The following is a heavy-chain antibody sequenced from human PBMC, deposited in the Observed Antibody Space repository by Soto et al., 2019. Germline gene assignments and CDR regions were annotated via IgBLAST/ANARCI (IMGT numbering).Heavy chain of an antibody. CDR3: ARYSGSYWHYLDF. Sequence: PGESLKISCKGSGYNFASHWVAWVRQMPEKGLEWIGTIYPGDSDTKYSPAFRGQVTISADTSVSTAYLQWRSLEATDSAIYYCARYSGSYWHYLDFWGQGTLVTVSS. D-gene: IGHD1-26*01. CDR1: GYNFASHW. J-gene: IGHJ4*02. CDR2: IYPGDSDT. V-gene: IGHV5-51*01.